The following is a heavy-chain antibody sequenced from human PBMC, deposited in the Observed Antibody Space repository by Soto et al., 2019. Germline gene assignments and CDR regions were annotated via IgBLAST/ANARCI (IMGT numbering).Heavy chain of an antibody. CDR2: ISGSGGST. CDR3: AKRATMVRGVIKNWFDP. J-gene: IGHJ5*02. CDR1: GFTFSSYA. V-gene: IGHV3-23*01. Sequence: GGSLRLSCAASGFTFSSYAMSWVRQAPGKGLEWVSAISGSGGSTYYADSVKGRFTISRDNSKNTLYLQMNSLRAEDTAVYYCAKRATMVRGVIKNWFDPWGQGTLVTVSS. D-gene: IGHD3-10*01.